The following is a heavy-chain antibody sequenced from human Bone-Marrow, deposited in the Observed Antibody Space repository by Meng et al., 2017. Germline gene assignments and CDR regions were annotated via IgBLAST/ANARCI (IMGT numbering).Heavy chain of an antibody. J-gene: IGHJ6*02. CDR1: GYTFTGYY. D-gene: IGHD3-9*01. CDR2: ISAYNGNT. CDR3: ARGGTNLLRYFDWLGTYYYYGMDV. Sequence: VKVSCKASGYTFTGYYMHWVRQAPGQGLEWMGWISAYNGNTNYAQKLQGRVTMTTDTSTSTAYMELRSLRSDDTAVYYCARGGTNLLRYFDWLGTYYYYGMDVWGQGTTVTV. V-gene: IGHV1-18*04.